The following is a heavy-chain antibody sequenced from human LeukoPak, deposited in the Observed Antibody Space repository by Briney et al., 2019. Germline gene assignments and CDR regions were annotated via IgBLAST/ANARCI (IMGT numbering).Heavy chain of an antibody. J-gene: IGHJ6*04. V-gene: IGHV4-59*01. D-gene: IGHD3-9*01. CDR3: ARDRPNFDPYYGMDV. CDR2: IYYSGST. CDR1: GGSFSGYY. Sequence: SETLSLTCAVYGGSFSGYYWSWIRQPPGKGLEWIGYIYYSGSTNYNPSLKSRVTISVDTSKNQFSLKLSSVTAADTAVYYCARDRPNFDPYYGMDVWGKGTTVTVSS.